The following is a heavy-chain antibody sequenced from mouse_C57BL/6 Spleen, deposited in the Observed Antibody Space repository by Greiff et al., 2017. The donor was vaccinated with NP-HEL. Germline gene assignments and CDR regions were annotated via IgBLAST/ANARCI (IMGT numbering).Heavy chain of an antibody. Sequence: EVQLVESGGDLVKPGGSLKLSCAASGFTFSSYGMSWVRQTPDKRLEWVATISSGGSYTYYQDSVKGRFTISRDNAKNTLYLQMSSLKSEDTAMYYCARLGGSYYFDYWGQGTTLTVSS. CDR3: ARLGGSYYFDY. V-gene: IGHV5-6*01. CDR1: GFTFSSYG. CDR2: ISSGGSYT. D-gene: IGHD1-1*02. J-gene: IGHJ2*01.